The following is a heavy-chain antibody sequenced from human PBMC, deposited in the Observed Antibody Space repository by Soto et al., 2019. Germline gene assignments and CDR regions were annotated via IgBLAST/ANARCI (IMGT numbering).Heavy chain of an antibody. J-gene: IGHJ6*02. D-gene: IGHD2-15*01. CDR1: GFTFSSYA. Sequence: LRLSCAASGFTFSSYAMRWVRQAPGKGLEWVSAISGSGGSTYYADSVKGRFTISRDNSKNTLYLQMNSLRAEDTAVYYCAKASLHGGGDYNYYGMDVWGQGTTVTVSS. CDR3: AKASLHGGGDYNYYGMDV. CDR2: ISGSGGST. V-gene: IGHV3-23*01.